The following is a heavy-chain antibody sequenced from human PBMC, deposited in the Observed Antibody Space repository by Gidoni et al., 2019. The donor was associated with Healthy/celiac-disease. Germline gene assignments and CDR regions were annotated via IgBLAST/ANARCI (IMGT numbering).Heavy chain of an antibody. CDR2: IYYSGST. CDR1: GGSISSSSYY. J-gene: IGHJ6*04. V-gene: IGHV4-39*01. Sequence: QLQLQESGPGLVKPSETLSLTCTVSGGSISSSSYYWGWIRQPPGKGLEWIGSIYYSGSTYYNPSLKSRVTISVDTSKIQFSLKLSSVTAADTAVYYCARRQTGLLPLFGAAGAMDVWGKGTTVTVSS. D-gene: IGHD6-13*01. CDR3: ARRQTGLLPLFGAAGAMDV.